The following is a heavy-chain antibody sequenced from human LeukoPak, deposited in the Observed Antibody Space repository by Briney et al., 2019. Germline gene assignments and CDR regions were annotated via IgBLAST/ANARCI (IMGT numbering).Heavy chain of an antibody. CDR2: INSDGSST. J-gene: IGHJ4*02. CDR3: AKDSSVTTRYFDH. Sequence: GGSLRLSRAASGFTFSSYWMHWVRQAPGKGLVWVSRINSDGSSTSYADSVKGRFTISRDNAKNTLYLQMNSLRAEDTAVYYCAKDSSVTTRYFDHWGQGTLVTVSS. CDR1: GFTFSSYW. D-gene: IGHD4-11*01. V-gene: IGHV3-74*01.